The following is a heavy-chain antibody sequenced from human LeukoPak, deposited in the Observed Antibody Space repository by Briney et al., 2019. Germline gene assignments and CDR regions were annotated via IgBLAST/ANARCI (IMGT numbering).Heavy chain of an antibody. V-gene: IGHV4-34*01. CDR2: INHSGST. CDR1: GGSFSAYY. D-gene: IGHD3-16*01. J-gene: IGHJ4*02. Sequence: SETLSLTCAVYGGSFSAYYCNWIRQPPGKGLEWIGEINHSGSTNYNPSLKSRVTISVDTSKNQFSLKLRSVTAADTAVYYCARGQIRGLGGNLGDWGQGTLVTVSS. CDR3: ARGQIRGLGGNLGD.